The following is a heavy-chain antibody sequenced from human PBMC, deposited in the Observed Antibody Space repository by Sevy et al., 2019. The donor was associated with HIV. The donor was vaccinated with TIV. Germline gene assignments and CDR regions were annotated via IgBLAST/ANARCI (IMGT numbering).Heavy chain of an antibody. CDR3: ARDLPPSATTVAHFDY. Sequence: GGSLRLCCTASGFTFSTYEMNWVRQAPGKGLEWVAYISNSGNTRYYSDSVKGRFTISRDKAKNSLYLQMNSLRAADTAVYYCARDLPPSATTVAHFDYWGRGTLVTVSS. CDR2: ISNSGNTR. J-gene: IGHJ4*02. V-gene: IGHV3-48*03. CDR1: GFTFSTYE. D-gene: IGHD4-17*01.